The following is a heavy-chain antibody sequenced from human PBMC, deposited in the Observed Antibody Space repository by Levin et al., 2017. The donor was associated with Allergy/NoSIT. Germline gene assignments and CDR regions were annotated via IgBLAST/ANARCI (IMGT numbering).Heavy chain of an antibody. Sequence: GESLKISCKGSGYSFTSYWITWVRQMPGKGLEWMGRIDPSDSYTNYSPSFQGHVSISADKSISTAYLQWSSLKASDTAMYYRARHSTAVMEDYWGQGTLVTVSS. J-gene: IGHJ4*02. CDR1: GYSFTSYW. CDR2: IDPSDSYT. V-gene: IGHV5-10-1*01. D-gene: IGHD2-8*01. CDR3: ARHSTAVMEDY.